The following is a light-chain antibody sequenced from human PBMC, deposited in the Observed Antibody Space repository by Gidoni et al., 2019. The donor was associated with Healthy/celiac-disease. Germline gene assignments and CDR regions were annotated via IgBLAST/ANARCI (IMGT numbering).Light chain of an antibody. CDR2: DVS. Sequence: QSALTQPRSVSGSPGQSVTISCTGTSSDGGGYNYVSWYQQHPGKAPKLMIYDVSKRPSGVPDRFSGSKSGNTASLPISGLQAEDEADYYCCSYAGSYTYVFGTGTKVTVL. J-gene: IGLJ1*01. CDR3: CSYAGSYTYV. CDR1: SSDGGGYNY. V-gene: IGLV2-11*01.